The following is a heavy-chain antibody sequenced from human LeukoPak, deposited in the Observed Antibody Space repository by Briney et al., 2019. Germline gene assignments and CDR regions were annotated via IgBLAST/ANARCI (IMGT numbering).Heavy chain of an antibody. CDR1: GFTFSSYG. Sequence: GGSLRLSCAASGFTFSSYGMHWVRQAPGKGLEWVAVISYDGSNKYYADSVKGRFTISRDNSKNTLYLQMNSLRAEDTAVYYCAKSSGAEAFDIWGQGTMIVVSS. V-gene: IGHV3-30*18. CDR2: ISYDGSNK. J-gene: IGHJ3*02. D-gene: IGHD6-19*01. CDR3: AKSSGAEAFDI.